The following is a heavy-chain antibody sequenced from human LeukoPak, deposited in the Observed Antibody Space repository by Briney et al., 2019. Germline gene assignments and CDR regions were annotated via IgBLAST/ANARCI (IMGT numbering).Heavy chain of an antibody. D-gene: IGHD4-23*01. CDR2: ISYSGYT. CDR1: GGSIRSYY. CDR3: ARGRNDNGGMFFDS. V-gene: IGHV4-59*01. J-gene: IGHJ4*02. Sequence: SETLSLTCTVSGGSIRSYYWSWIRQAPGKGLEWIGFISYSGYTSYSPSLKSRVAISVDTSKSQFSLRLSSLTAADTAIYYCARGRNDNGGMFFDSWAQGTLVTVSS.